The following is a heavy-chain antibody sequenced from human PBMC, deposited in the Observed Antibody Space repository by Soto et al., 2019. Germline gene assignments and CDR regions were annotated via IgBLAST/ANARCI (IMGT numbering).Heavy chain of an antibody. CDR3: ARGYCSGDNCYNGLDV. CDR1: GYTFSITY. D-gene: IGHD2-15*01. Sequence: QVQLVQSGAEVRKPGASVRVSCKAAGYTFSITYLHWLRQAPGQGLEWLGLVYPSGGGTNYKESFKGRLNITRDTSTSTVYMDLSRLTSEDTAIYYCARGYCSGDNCYNGLDVWGQGTTVTVSS. V-gene: IGHV1-46*01. J-gene: IGHJ6*02. CDR2: VYPSGGGT.